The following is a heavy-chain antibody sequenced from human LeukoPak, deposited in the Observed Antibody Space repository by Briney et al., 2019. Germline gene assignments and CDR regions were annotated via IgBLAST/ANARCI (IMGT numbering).Heavy chain of an antibody. CDR1: GFTVSSNY. J-gene: IGHJ6*03. Sequence: GGSLRLSCAASGFTVSSNYMSWVRQAPGKGLEWVSGISPSGEITYYTDSVKGRFTISRDNSKNTVSLQMNSLRGEDTAVYYCAKGKGGSPNTGYYYMDVWGKGTTVTISS. CDR2: ISPSGEIT. D-gene: IGHD5-12*01. CDR3: AKGKGGSPNTGYYYMDV. V-gene: IGHV3-23*01.